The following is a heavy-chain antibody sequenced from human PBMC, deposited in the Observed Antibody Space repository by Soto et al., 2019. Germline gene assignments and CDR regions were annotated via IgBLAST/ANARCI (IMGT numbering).Heavy chain of an antibody. CDR3: ARGEQYSGRIFDY. CDR2: TYYRSKWYS. V-gene: IGHV6-1*01. D-gene: IGHD1-26*01. J-gene: IGHJ4*02. Sequence: QVQLQQSGPGLVKPSQTLSVTCVISGDSVSSNSAAWNWIRQSPSRGLEWLGRTYYRSKWYSDYAASVESRITDNPHTSKTHFSLQLNSVTPEDTAEYYCARGEQYSGRIFDYWGQGTLVTVSS. CDR1: GDSVSSNSAA.